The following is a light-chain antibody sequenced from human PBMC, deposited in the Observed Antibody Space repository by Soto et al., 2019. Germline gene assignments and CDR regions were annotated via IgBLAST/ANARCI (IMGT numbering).Light chain of an antibody. V-gene: IGKV1-5*03. J-gene: IGKJ2*01. CDR1: QSISSG. CDR2: KAS. CDR3: QQYYSFSYT. Sequence: IQMTQSPSTLSASVGDRVTITCRASQSISSGLAWYQQKPGKAPKLLIYKASSLESGVPSRFSGSGSGTEFTLTISSLQPDDFATYYCQQYYSFSYTFGQGTRLEIK.